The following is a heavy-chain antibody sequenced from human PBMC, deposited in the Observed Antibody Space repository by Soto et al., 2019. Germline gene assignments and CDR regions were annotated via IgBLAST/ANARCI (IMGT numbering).Heavy chain of an antibody. CDR1: AVSISNDGYF. D-gene: IGHD3-10*01. CDR2: ISNSGSS. J-gene: IGHJ4*01. Sequence: QVQLQESGPGLVEPSQTLSLTCTVSAVSISNDGYFWTWIRQRPGKGPEWIGYISNSGSSFSNPAHRSRLAFSIDTSKNQFSLKLTSMTAADTAIYYCASRVPRRSSLGVFDYWGHGTLVTVSS. V-gene: IGHV4-31*03. CDR3: ASRVPRRSSLGVFDY.